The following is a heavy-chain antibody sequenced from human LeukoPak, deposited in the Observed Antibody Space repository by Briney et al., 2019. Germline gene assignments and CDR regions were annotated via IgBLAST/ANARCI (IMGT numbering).Heavy chain of an antibody. V-gene: IGHV1-24*01. J-gene: IGHJ5*02. Sequence: ASVKVSCKVSGYTLTELSMHWVRQAPGKGLEWMGGFDPEDGETIYAQKFQGRVTMTEDTSTGTAYMELSSLRSEDTAVYYCATEVVPAASSDHNWFDPWGQGTLVTVSS. CDR3: ATEVVPAASSDHNWFDP. CDR1: GYTLTELS. CDR2: FDPEDGET. D-gene: IGHD2-2*01.